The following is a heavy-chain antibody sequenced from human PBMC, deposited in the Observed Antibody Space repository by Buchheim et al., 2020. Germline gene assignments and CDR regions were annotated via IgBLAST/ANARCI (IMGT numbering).Heavy chain of an antibody. J-gene: IGHJ4*02. V-gene: IGHV2-5*02. CDR2: IYWDDDK. CDR3: ARDSLVGARNFEY. Sequence: QIPLQESGPTLVKPTQTLTLTCTFSGFSLSNYGVGVGWIRQSPGKALEWLAVIYWDDDKHSNPSLKSRITITSAPSKNELVLTMTNMDPVDTATYFCARDSLVGARNFEYWGQGTL. D-gene: IGHD1-26*01. CDR1: GFSLSNYGVG.